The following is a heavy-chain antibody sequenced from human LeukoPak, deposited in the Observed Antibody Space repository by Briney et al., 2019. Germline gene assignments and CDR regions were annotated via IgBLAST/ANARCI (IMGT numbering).Heavy chain of an antibody. CDR1: GFTFSSYA. D-gene: IGHD3-22*01. J-gene: IGHJ4*02. CDR3: AKVANIYYDSSSNYFDY. CDR2: ISGSGGST. Sequence: GGSLRLSCAASGFTFSSYAMSWVRQAPGKGLERVSAISGSGGSTYYADSVKGRFTISRDNSKNTLYLQTNSLRAEDTAVYYCAKVANIYYDSSSNYFDYWGQGTLVTVSS. V-gene: IGHV3-23*01.